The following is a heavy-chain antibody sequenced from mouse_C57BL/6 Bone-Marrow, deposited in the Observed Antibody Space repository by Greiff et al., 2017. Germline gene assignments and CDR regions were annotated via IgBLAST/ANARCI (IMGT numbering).Heavy chain of an antibody. D-gene: IGHD2-1*01. Sequence: QVQLQQPGAELVKPGASVKLSCKASGYTFTSYWMHWVKQRPGRGLEWIGRIDPKSGGTKYNEKFKSKATLTVDTPSSTAYMQLSSLTSEDSAVYYCARGGCNYVGDYWGQGTTLTVSS. J-gene: IGHJ2*01. CDR2: IDPKSGGT. CDR1: GYTFTSYW. V-gene: IGHV1-72*01. CDR3: ARGGCNYVGDY.